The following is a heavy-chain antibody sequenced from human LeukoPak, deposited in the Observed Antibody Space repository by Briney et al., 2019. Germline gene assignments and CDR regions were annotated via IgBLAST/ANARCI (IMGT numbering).Heavy chain of an antibody. D-gene: IGHD6-19*01. CDR1: GYTFTSYD. CDR3: ASLVSSGWYESDY. V-gene: IGHV1-8*01. CDR2: MNPNSGNT. Sequence: ASAKVSCKASGYTFTSYDINWVRQATGQGLEWMGWMNPNSGNTGYAQKFQGRVTMTRNTSISTAYMELSSLRSEDTAVYYCASLVSSGWYESDYWGQGTLVTVSS. J-gene: IGHJ4*02.